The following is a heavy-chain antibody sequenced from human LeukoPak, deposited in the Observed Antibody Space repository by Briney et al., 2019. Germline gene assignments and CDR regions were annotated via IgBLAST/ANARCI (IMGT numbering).Heavy chain of an antibody. Sequence: GGSLRLSCAASGVTFSNYWMNWVRQAPGKGLEWVAFIRYDGSNKYYADSVKGRFTISRDNSKNTLYLQMNSLRAEDTAVYYCAKDDSSGFNWFDPWGQGTLVTVSS. V-gene: IGHV3-30*02. CDR1: GVTFSNYW. D-gene: IGHD3-22*01. CDR2: IRYDGSNK. CDR3: AKDDSSGFNWFDP. J-gene: IGHJ5*02.